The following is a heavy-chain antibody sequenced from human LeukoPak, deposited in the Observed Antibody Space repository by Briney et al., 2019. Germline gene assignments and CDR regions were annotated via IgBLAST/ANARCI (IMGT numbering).Heavy chain of an antibody. D-gene: IGHD3-22*01. V-gene: IGHV1-69*13. Sequence: GASVKVSCKASGYTFTSYGISWVRQAPGQGLEWMGGIIPIFGTANYAQKFQGRVTITADESTSTAYMELSSLRSEDTAVYYCARDSSGYSERFDYWGQGTLVTVSS. J-gene: IGHJ4*02. CDR2: IIPIFGTA. CDR3: ARDSSGYSERFDY. CDR1: GYTFTSYG.